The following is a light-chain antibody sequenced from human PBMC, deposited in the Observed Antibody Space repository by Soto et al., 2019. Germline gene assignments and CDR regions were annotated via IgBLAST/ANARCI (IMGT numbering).Light chain of an antibody. Sequence: DIQMTQSPSTLSASVGDRVTITCRASQSISSWLAWYQQKPGKAPKLLIFDASSLESGVPSRFSGSGSGTDFTLTISRLQSEDFAVYYCQQYNKWPPLITFGQGTRREIK. CDR3: QQYNKWPPLIT. CDR1: QSISSW. J-gene: IGKJ5*01. CDR2: DAS. V-gene: IGKV1-5*01.